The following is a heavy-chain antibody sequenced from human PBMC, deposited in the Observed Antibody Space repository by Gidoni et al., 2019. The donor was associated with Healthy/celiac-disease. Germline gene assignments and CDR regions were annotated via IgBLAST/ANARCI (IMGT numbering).Heavy chain of an antibody. Sequence: EVQLVESGGSLVKPGGSLRLSCAASGFTFSSYSMNWGRQAPGKGLEWVSSISSSSSYIYYADSVKGRFTISRDNAKNSLYLQMNSLRAEDTAVYYCASGGGAFYYYGMDVWGQGTTVTVSS. CDR3: ASGGGAFYYYGMDV. J-gene: IGHJ6*02. CDR2: ISSSSSYI. V-gene: IGHV3-21*01. CDR1: GFTFSSYS. D-gene: IGHD2-15*01.